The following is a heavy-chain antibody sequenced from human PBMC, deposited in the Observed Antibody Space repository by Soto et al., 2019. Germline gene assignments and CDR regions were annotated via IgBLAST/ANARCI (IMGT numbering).Heavy chain of an antibody. J-gene: IGHJ6*02. V-gene: IGHV3-9*01. Sequence: EVQLVESWGDLVQPVRSLSLSCAASGFTFDDYAMHWVRQVPGKGLQWVSGLSWNGVTIGYAASVKGRFTISRDNAEKSPYLPMNGLRPDDPALDYCAASGAYDSSDYSGVRYGMDVWGLGTTVAVSS. CDR2: LSWNGVTI. CDR3: AASGAYDSSDYSGVRYGMDV. CDR1: GFTFDDYA. D-gene: IGHD3-22*01.